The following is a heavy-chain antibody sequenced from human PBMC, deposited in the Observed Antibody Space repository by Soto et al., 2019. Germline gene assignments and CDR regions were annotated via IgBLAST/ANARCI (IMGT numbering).Heavy chain of an antibody. V-gene: IGHV3-21*01. J-gene: IGHJ3*01. CDR3: AGLGMSATALDTFDF. Sequence: PGGSLRLSCAASGFTFSSYSMNWVRQTPGKGLEWVSSIGSTGRPIFYADSLKGRITISRDNTENSLFLQMNSLRAEDTAIYYCAGLGMSATALDTFDFWGQGTMVTVSS. CDR2: IGSTGRPI. D-gene: IGHD7-27*01. CDR1: GFTFSSYS.